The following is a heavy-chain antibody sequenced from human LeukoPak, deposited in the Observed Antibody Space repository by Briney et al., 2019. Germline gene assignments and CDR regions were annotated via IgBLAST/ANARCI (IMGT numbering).Heavy chain of an antibody. Sequence: PGGSLRLSCAASGFTVSSNYMSWVRQAPGKGLEWVSVIYSGGSTYYADSVKGRFTIFRDTSKNTLYLQMNSLRAEDTAVYYCARDDYYGSSDYRWFDPWGQGTLVTVSS. CDR1: GFTVSSNY. CDR3: ARDDYYGSSDYRWFDP. J-gene: IGHJ5*02. V-gene: IGHV3-66*01. CDR2: IYSGGST. D-gene: IGHD3-22*01.